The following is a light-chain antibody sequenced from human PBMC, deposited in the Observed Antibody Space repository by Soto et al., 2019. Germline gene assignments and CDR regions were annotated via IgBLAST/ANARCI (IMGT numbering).Light chain of an antibody. Sequence: QSVLTQPASVSGSPGQSITISCTGTSSDVGSYNLVAWYQQHPGKAPKLMIYEGSKRPSGVSNRFSGSKSGNTASLTISGPQADDEADYYCCSYAGSSTWVFGGGTKLTVL. J-gene: IGLJ3*02. CDR1: SSDVGSYNL. V-gene: IGLV2-23*01. CDR3: CSYAGSSTWV. CDR2: EGS.